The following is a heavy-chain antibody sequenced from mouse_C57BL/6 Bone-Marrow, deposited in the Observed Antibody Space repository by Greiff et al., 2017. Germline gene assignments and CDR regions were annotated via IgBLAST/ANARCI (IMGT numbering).Heavy chain of an antibody. CDR1: GFNIKDDY. Sequence: EVQLQQSGAELVRPGASVKLSCTASGFNIKDDYMHWVKQRPVQGLEWIGWIDPENGDTEYASKFQGKATITADTSSNTAYLQLSSLTSEDTAVYYCTTSQLDYWSQGTTRPVSA. V-gene: IGHV14-4*01. D-gene: IGHD2-12*01. J-gene: IGHJ2*01. CDR3: TTSQLDY. CDR2: IDPENGDT.